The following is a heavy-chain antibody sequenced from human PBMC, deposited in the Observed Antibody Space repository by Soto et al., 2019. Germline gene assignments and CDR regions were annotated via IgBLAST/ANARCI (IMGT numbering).Heavy chain of an antibody. Sequence: GGSLRLSCAASGFTFSTFAMGWVRQAPGKGLEWVSTIGASGGSTYYADSVKGRFTISRDNSKSTLYLQMNSLRAEDTAVYYCAKTAEAVAGTVYGYWGQGTLVTVS. CDR3: AKTAEAVAGTVYGY. CDR2: IGASGGST. CDR1: GFTFSTFA. D-gene: IGHD6-19*01. J-gene: IGHJ4*02. V-gene: IGHV3-23*01.